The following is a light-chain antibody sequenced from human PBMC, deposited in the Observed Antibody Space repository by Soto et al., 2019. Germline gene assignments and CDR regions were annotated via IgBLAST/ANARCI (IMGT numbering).Light chain of an antibody. CDR3: QQTYNIPRT. CDR1: QSINYY. V-gene: IGKV1-39*01. CDR2: AAS. J-gene: IGKJ1*01. Sequence: DIQMTQSPPSLSASVGDRVTITCRTNQSINYYLNWYQQRPGKPPTLLISAASILESGVPSRFSGSGSGTDYTLTISRLQPEDFASYYCQQTYNIPRTFGQGTKVDIK.